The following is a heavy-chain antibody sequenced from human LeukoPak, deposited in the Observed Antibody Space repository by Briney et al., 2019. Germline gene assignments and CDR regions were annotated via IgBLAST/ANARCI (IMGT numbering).Heavy chain of an antibody. Sequence: PGGSLRLSRAASGFTFDDYAMHWARQAPGKGLEWVSLLSGDGGSTYYADSVKGRFTISRDNSKNSLYLQMNSLRTEDTALYYCAKDFFTTETNYYYYYMDVWGKGTTVTVSS. V-gene: IGHV3-43*02. D-gene: IGHD1-1*01. CDR2: LSGDGGST. CDR3: AKDFFTTETNYYYYYMDV. CDR1: GFTFDDYA. J-gene: IGHJ6*03.